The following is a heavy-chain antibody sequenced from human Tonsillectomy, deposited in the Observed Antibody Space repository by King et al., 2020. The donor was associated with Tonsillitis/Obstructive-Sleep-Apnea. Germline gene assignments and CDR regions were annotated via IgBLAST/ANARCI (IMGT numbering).Heavy chain of an antibody. CDR3: ARGSIVVVPAANYYYYYLDV. Sequence: VQLQQWGAGLLKPSETLSLTCAVYGGSFSGYHWSWIRQPPGKGLEWIGEINHSGSTNYNPSLKSRVTTSVDTSKNQFSLKLSSVTAADTAVYYCARGSIVVVPAANYYYYYLDVWGKGTTVTVSS. CDR2: INHSGST. CDR1: GGSFSGYH. V-gene: IGHV4-34*01. D-gene: IGHD2-2*01. J-gene: IGHJ6*03.